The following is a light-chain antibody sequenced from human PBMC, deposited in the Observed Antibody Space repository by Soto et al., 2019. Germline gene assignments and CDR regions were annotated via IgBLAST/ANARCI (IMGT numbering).Light chain of an antibody. CDR3: SSYAGSNTVV. CDR1: SSDVGGYDS. J-gene: IGLJ1*01. CDR2: DVD. Sequence: QSVLTQPPSASGSPGQSVTISCSGTSSDVGGYDSVSWYQHHPGKVPKLIIFDVDKWPSGVPARFSGFKSGNTASLAVSGLRAEDEADYYCSSYAGSNTVVFGTGTKVTVL. V-gene: IGLV2-8*01.